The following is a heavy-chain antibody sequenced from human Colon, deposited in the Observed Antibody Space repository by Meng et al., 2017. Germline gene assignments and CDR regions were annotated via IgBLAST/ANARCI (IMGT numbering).Heavy chain of an antibody. CDR3: ANRFV. CDR1: GFSVSSDF. D-gene: IGHD3-3*01. CDR2: IHSSAGT. J-gene: IGHJ4*02. V-gene: IGHV3-66*02. Sequence: EGQVVGSGGGLVQPGGSLRLSCAVSGFSVSSDFMIWVRQAPGKGLEWVSMIHSSAGTFFADSVKGRFTVSTDNSKNTLYLQMNSLRIEDTAVYHCANRFVWGLGTLVTVSS.